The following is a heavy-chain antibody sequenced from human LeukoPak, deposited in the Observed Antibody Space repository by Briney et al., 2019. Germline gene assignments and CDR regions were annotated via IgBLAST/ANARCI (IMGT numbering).Heavy chain of an antibody. D-gene: IGHD3-3*01. CDR3: ARVGFWSGYSSGY. CDR1: GGSFSGYY. CDR2: INHSGST. Sequence: SETLSLTCAVYGGSFSGYYWSWIRQPPGKGLEWIGEINHSGSTNYNPSLKSRVTISVDTSKNQFSLKLSSVTAGDTAVYYCARVGFWSGYSSGYWGQGTLVTVSS. J-gene: IGHJ4*02. V-gene: IGHV4-34*01.